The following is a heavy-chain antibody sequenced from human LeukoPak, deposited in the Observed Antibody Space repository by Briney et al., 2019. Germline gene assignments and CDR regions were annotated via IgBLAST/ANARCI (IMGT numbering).Heavy chain of an antibody. Sequence: ASVKVSCKASGYTFTSYGISWVRQAPGQGLEWMGWISAYNGNTNYAQKFQGRVTMTRDTSISTAYMELSRLRSDDTAVYYCAGGYSRLNPFDYWGQGTLVTVTS. CDR1: GYTFTSYG. CDR3: AGGYSRLNPFDY. D-gene: IGHD5-12*01. V-gene: IGHV1-18*01. CDR2: ISAYNGNT. J-gene: IGHJ4*02.